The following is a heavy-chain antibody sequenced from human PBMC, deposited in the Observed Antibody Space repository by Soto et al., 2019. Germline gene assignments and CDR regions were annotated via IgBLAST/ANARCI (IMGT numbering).Heavy chain of an antibody. J-gene: IGHJ6*02. V-gene: IGHV3-13*01. CDR2: IGKGGDT. Sequence: EVQLVESGGDLVQPGGSLRLSCAASGFTFSSYDMQWVRQVTGKGLEWVSSIGKGGDTYYADSVKGRFTISRENAKNSLYLQMSSLRVGETAVYYCVRDPAGHGMDVWGQGTTVTVSS. CDR3: VRDPAGHGMDV. CDR1: GFTFSSYD. D-gene: IGHD3-10*01.